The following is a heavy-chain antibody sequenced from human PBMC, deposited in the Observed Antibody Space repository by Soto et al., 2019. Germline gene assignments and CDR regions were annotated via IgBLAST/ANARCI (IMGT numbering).Heavy chain of an antibody. Sequence: PGGSLRLSCAASGFIFSSYGMHWVRQAPGKGLEWVAGIWYDGSNTFYSDAVKGRFSISRDNSKNTVDLQMNSLRAEDTAVYYCAKSIGVAPGWRDPWGQGIQVTVSS. CDR3: AKSIGVAPGWRDP. CDR2: IWYDGSNT. CDR1: GFIFSSYG. J-gene: IGHJ5*02. D-gene: IGHD6-19*01. V-gene: IGHV3-33*06.